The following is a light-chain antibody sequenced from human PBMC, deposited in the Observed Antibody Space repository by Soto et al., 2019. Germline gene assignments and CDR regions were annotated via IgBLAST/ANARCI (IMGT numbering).Light chain of an antibody. J-gene: IGKJ4*01. V-gene: IGKV3-11*01. CDR3: QQRSNWPLT. Sequence: EFVLTQSPATLSLSPGERATLSCRASQSVSSYLAWYQLKPGQAPRLLIYDASNRATGIPARFSGSGSGTEFTLTISSLEPEDFAVYYCQQRSNWPLTFGGGTKVEIK. CDR2: DAS. CDR1: QSVSSY.